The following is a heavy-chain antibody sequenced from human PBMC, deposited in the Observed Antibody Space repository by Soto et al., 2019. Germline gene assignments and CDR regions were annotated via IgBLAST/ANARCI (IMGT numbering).Heavy chain of an antibody. D-gene: IGHD3-22*01. Sequence: PGGSLRLSCAASGFTFSSYAMSWVRQAPGKGLEWVSAISGSGGSTYYADSVKGRFTISRDNSKNTLYLQMNSLRAEDTAVYYWAKGYYDRSGYYPRPPYYFDYWGQGTLVTVSS. CDR2: ISGSGGST. J-gene: IGHJ4*02. CDR1: GFTFSSYA. CDR3: AKGYYDRSGYYPRPPYYFDY. V-gene: IGHV3-23*01.